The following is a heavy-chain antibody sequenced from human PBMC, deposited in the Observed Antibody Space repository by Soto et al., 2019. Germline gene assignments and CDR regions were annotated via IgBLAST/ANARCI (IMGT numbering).Heavy chain of an antibody. CDR2: TNPKSGYT. CDR3: ARTDGDLDY. J-gene: IGHJ4*02. D-gene: IGHD4-17*01. V-gene: IGHV1-8*01. Sequence: QVQLVQSGAEVKKPGASVKVSCKASGYTLTRYDINWVRQAPGQGLEWMGWTNPKSGYTGSAQKFQGSITMTRDSSICTAYMELNSLRSEDTAVYYCARTDGDLDYWGQGTLVTVSS. CDR1: GYTLTRYD.